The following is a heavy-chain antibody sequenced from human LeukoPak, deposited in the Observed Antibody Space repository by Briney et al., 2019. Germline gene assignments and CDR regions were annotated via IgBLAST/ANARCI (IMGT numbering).Heavy chain of an antibody. CDR1: GGSISSSSYY. CDR3: ARRLGNKGRPFDY. CDR2: IYYSGST. J-gene: IGHJ4*02. D-gene: IGHD1-26*01. Sequence: KPSETLSLTCTVSGGSISSSSYYWGWIRQPPGKGLEWIGSIYYSGSTYYNPSLKSRVTISVDASKNQFSPKLSSVTAADTAVYYCARRLGNKGRPFDYWGQGTLVTVSS. V-gene: IGHV4-39*01.